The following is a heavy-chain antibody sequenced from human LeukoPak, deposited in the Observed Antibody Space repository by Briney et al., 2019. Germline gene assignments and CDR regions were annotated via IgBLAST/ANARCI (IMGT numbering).Heavy chain of an antibody. J-gene: IGHJ4*02. CDR3: ASFSSGWYVY. CDR2: MNPNSGNT. Sequence: GASVKVFCRASGYTFTSYDINWVRQASGQGLEWMGWMNPNSGNTGYAQKFQGRVTMTRNTSISTAYMELSSLRSEDTAVYYRASFSSGWYVYWGQGTLVTVSS. CDR1: GYTFTSYD. V-gene: IGHV1-8*01. D-gene: IGHD6-19*01.